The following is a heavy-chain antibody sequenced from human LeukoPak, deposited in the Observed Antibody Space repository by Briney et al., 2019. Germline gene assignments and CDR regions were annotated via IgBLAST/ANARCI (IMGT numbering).Heavy chain of an antibody. J-gene: IGHJ4*02. CDR3: ARDPSLAAPTLYYFDY. V-gene: IGHV3-21*01. Sequence: GGSLRLSCAASGFTFSSYSMNWVRQAPGKGLEWVSSISSSSSYIYYADSVKGRFTISRDNAKNSLYLQMNSLRAEDTAVYYCARDPSLAAPTLYYFDYWGQGTLVTVSS. D-gene: IGHD6-6*01. CDR2: ISSSSSYI. CDR1: GFTFSSYS.